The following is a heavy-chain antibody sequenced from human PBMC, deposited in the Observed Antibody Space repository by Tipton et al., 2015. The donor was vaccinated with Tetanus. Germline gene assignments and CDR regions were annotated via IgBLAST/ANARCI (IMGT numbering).Heavy chain of an antibody. CDR3: ASSSGGYYDSSGYYGYFQH. J-gene: IGHJ1*01. Sequence: SLRLSCATSGFPFHSYHMAWVRQAPGKGLEWISYIGDPKSVILYADSVKGRFTISRDNAKNSLFLQVNSLRAEDTAVYYCASSSGGYYDSSGYYGYFQHWGQGTLVTVS. D-gene: IGHD3-22*01. CDR2: IGDPKSVI. V-gene: IGHV3-48*04. CDR1: GFPFHSYH.